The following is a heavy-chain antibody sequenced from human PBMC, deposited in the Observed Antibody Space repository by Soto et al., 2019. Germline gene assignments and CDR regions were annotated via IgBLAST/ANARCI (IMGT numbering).Heavy chain of an antibody. CDR1: GYTFTSYD. Sequence: GASVKVSCKASGYTFTSYDINWVRQATGQGLEWMGWMNPNSGNTGYAQKFQGRVTMARNTSISTAYMELSSLRSEDTAVYYCARGTRIYYYYGMDVWGQGTTVTVSS. CDR2: MNPNSGNT. V-gene: IGHV1-8*01. CDR3: ARGTRIYYYYGMDV. J-gene: IGHJ6*02.